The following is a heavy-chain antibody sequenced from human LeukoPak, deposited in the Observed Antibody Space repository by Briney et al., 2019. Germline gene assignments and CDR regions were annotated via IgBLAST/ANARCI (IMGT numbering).Heavy chain of an antibody. V-gene: IGHV1-69*05. Sequence: GASVKVSCKASGGTFSSYAISWVRQAPGQGLEWMGGIIPIFGTANYAQKFQGRVTITTDESTSTAYMELRSLRSDDTAVYYCARDPGGTGPYYFDYWGQGTLVTVSS. CDR1: GGTFSSYA. CDR2: IIPIFGTA. J-gene: IGHJ4*02. D-gene: IGHD1-1*01. CDR3: ARDPGGTGPYYFDY.